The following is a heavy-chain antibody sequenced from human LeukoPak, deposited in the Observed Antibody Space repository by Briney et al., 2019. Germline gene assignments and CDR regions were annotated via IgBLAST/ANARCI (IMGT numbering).Heavy chain of an antibody. Sequence: AASVKVSCKASGYTFTGYYIHWVRQVPGQGLEWMGWINPNSGGTKYAQKFQGRVTMTRDTSISTAYMELSRLRSDDTAVYYCARLGVDYGSGYTDYWGQGTLVTVSS. J-gene: IGHJ4*02. V-gene: IGHV1-2*02. CDR3: ARLGVDYGSGYTDY. D-gene: IGHD3-10*01. CDR2: INPNSGGT. CDR1: GYTFTGYY.